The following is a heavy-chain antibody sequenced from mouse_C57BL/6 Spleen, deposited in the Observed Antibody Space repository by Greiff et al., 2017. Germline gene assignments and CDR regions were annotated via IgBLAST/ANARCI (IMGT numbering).Heavy chain of an antibody. Sequence: QVQLQQPGTELVKPGASVKLSCKASGYTFTSYWMHWVKQGPGQGLEWIGNINPSNGGTNYNEKFKSKATLTVDKSSSTAYMQLSSLTSEDSAVYYCASIYYDYDGTSYYAMDYWGQGTSVTVSS. CDR1: GYTFTSYW. CDR3: ASIYYDYDGTSYYAMDY. D-gene: IGHD2-4*01. CDR2: INPSNGGT. V-gene: IGHV1-53*01. J-gene: IGHJ4*01.